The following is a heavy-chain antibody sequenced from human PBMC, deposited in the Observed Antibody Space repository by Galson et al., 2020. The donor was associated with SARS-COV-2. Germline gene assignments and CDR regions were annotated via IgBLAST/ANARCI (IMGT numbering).Heavy chain of an antibody. CDR1: GFTIKDYW. CDR3: TREDWQGGY. V-gene: IGHV3-7*01. Sequence: GESLKISCAVSGFTIKDYWMSWVRQAPGKGLEWVANIKGDGSERNYVDSVKGRFSISRDNAVNSLYLQINSLSAEDTAVYYCTREDWQGGYWGQGTRVTVSS. D-gene: IGHD3-9*01. J-gene: IGHJ4*02. CDR2: IKGDGSER.